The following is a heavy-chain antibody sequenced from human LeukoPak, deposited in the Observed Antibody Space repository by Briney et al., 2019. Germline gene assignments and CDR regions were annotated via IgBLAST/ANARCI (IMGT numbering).Heavy chain of an antibody. V-gene: IGHV4-34*01. J-gene: IGHJ4*02. D-gene: IGHD6-13*01. CDR1: GGSFSGYY. CDR3: AREAVAGRIDY. Sequence: PSETLSLTCAVYGGSFSGYYWSWIRQPPGKGLEWIGEINHSGSTNYNPSLKSRVTISVDTSKNQFSLKLSSVTAADTAVYYCAREAVAGRIDYWGQGTLVTVSS. CDR2: INHSGST.